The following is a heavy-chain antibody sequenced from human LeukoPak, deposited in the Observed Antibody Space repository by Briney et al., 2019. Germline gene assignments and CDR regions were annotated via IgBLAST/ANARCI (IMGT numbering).Heavy chain of an antibody. V-gene: IGHV1-2*02. Sequence: GASVTVSCKASGYTFTGYYMHWVRQAPGQGLEWMGWINPNSGGTNYAQKFQGRVTMTRDTSISTAYMELSRLRSDDTAVYYCAREIYGDYADAFDIWGQGTMVTVSS. CDR2: INPNSGGT. CDR1: GYTFTGYY. CDR3: AREIYGDYADAFDI. D-gene: IGHD4-17*01. J-gene: IGHJ3*02.